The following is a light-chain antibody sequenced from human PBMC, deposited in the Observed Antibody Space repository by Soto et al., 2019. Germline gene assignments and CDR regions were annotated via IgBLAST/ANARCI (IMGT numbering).Light chain of an antibody. CDR1: QSVSSSY. Sequence: EIVLTQSPGTLSLSPGERATLSCRASQSVSSSYLAWYQQKPGQAPRLLIYDASNRATGIPARFSGSGSGTDFALTISSLEPEDFALYYCQQYGGSPITFGLGTRLEIK. CDR3: QQYGGSPIT. J-gene: IGKJ5*01. CDR2: DAS. V-gene: IGKV3-20*01.